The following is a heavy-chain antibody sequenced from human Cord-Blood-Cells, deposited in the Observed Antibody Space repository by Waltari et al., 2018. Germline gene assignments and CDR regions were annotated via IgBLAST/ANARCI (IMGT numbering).Heavy chain of an antibody. CDR2: IKKDGSEN. CDR1: GFTFSSYW. J-gene: IGHJ4*02. CDR3: WGNWNYFDY. D-gene: IGHD1-20*01. Sequence: EVQLVESGGGLVQPGGSLRLSCAGSGFTFSSYWMSWVRQAPGKGPGWVANIKKDGSENYYGDSVKGRFTIPRNNAKNALYLQMNSRRAEDTAVYYCWGNWNYFDYWGQGTLVTVSS. V-gene: IGHV3-7*01.